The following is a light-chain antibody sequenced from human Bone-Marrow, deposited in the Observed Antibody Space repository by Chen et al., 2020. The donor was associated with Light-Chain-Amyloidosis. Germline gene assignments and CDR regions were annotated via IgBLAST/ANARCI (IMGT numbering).Light chain of an antibody. CDR2: DDS. CDR1: NIGSTS. CDR3: QVWDRSSDGPV. J-gene: IGLJ3*02. Sequence: SYVLTQPSSVSVAPGQTATIACGGNNIGSTSVHWYQQTPGQAPLLVVYDDSDRPSGIPERLSGSNSGNTATLTISRVEAGDEADYYCQVWDRSSDGPVFGGGTKLTGL. V-gene: IGLV3-21*02.